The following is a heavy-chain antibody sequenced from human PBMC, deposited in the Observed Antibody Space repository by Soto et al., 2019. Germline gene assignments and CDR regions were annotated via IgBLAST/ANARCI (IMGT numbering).Heavy chain of an antibody. CDR2: INQNGGT. D-gene: IGHD2-21*01. CDR1: GASFSGYS. J-gene: IGHJ3*02. CDR3: AMSVVVLDAFDI. Sequence: SLTGYCYGASFSGYSWTWIRQPPGKGLELIGEINQNGGTTYNPSLKSRLTMSIDTSKNHFYLKLTSVTAEDSAVYYCAMSVVVLDAFDIWGQGTMLTVSS. V-gene: IGHV4-34*01.